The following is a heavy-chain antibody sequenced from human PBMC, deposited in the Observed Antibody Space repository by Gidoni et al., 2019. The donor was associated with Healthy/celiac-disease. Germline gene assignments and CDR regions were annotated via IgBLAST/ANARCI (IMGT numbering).Heavy chain of an antibody. CDR3: ARVGATADDY. J-gene: IGHJ4*02. V-gene: IGHV1-18*01. Sequence: VRQAPGQGLEWMGWISAYNGNTNYAQKLQGRVTMTTDTSTSTAYMELRSLRSDDTAVYYCARVGATADDYWGQGTLVTVSS. D-gene: IGHD5-12*01. CDR2: ISAYNGNT.